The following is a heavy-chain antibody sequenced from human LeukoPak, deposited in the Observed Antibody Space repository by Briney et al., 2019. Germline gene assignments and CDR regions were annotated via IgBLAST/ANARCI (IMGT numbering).Heavy chain of an antibody. CDR1: GYSFTSYW. CDR2: IYPGDSHS. V-gene: IGHV5-51*01. Sequence: GESLKISCKGSGYSFTSYWIGWVRQMPGKGLECMGIIYPGDSHSRYSPSFQGQVTISADKSINTAYLQWSTLKASDSAMYYCARPGLEGGNSPYYFDYWGQGTLVTVSS. D-gene: IGHD4-23*01. CDR3: ARPGLEGGNSPYYFDY. J-gene: IGHJ4*02.